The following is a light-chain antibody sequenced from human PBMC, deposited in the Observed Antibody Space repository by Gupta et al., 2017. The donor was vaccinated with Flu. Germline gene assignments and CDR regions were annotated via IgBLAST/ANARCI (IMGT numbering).Light chain of an antibody. Sequence: QSVLTQPPSASGTPGQRVTISCSGSTSNVGSNDVFWYLQFPGAAPKLLINKNNHRPSGVPERFSGSKSGTSASLAVSALRSEDEGDYYCAVWDDSLNGRVFGGGTKLTVL. CDR2: KNN. V-gene: IGLV1-47*01. J-gene: IGLJ3*02. CDR1: TSNVGSND. CDR3: AVWDDSLNGRV.